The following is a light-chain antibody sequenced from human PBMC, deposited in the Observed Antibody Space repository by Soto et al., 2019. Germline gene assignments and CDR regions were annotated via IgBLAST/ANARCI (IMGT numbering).Light chain of an antibody. V-gene: IGLV2-14*03. CDR1: SSDVGTYKY. Sequence: QSALTQPASVSGSPGQSITISCTGTSSDVGTYKYVSWYQQLPTKAPKLIIYDVSNRPLGISSRFSGSKSGNTASLTISGLQAEDEADYYCCSYTTTPSYVFGTGTKLTVL. CDR2: DVS. CDR3: CSYTTTPSYV. J-gene: IGLJ1*01.